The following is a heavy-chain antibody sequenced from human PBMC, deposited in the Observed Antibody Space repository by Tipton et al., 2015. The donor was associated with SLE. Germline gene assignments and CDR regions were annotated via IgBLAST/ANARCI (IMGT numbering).Heavy chain of an antibody. D-gene: IGHD3-10*01. CDR1: GFTFSSYA. Sequence: SLRLSCAASGFTFSSYAMSWVRQAPGKGLEWVSAISGSGGSTYYADSVKGRFTISRDNSKNTLYLQMNSLRAEDTAVYYCARASAYYGSGADDAFDIWGQGTMVTVSS. J-gene: IGHJ3*02. CDR2: ISGSGGST. V-gene: IGHV3-23*01. CDR3: ARASAYYGSGADDAFDI.